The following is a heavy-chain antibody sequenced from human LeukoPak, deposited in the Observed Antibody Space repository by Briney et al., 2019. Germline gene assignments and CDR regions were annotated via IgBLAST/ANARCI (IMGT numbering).Heavy chain of an antibody. CDR2: IHSTGNS. CDR3: EKDSHLDV. D-gene: IGHD2-15*01. CDR1: GGSISGTDLS. Sequence: KSSETLSHTCTVSGGSISGTDLSWGWIRQLPGKGLEWIGNIHSTGNSFCNPSLKSRVTISVDTSKNQFSLKLSSVTAADTAVYYCEKDSHLDVWGHGTTVTVSS. J-gene: IGHJ6*02. V-gene: IGHV4-39*01.